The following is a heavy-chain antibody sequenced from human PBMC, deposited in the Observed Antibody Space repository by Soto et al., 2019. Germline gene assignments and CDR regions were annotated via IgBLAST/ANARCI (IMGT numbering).Heavy chain of an antibody. Sequence: PGGSLRLSCVASGFALTTYTMNWVRQAPGTGLEWVSSINGRSNYKYYSDSVKGRFTVSRDNAQNSLFLQMNSLSAEDTAVYYCVRGAPFDYWGQGTLVTVPQ. CDR1: GFALTTYT. J-gene: IGHJ4*02. CDR2: INGRSNYK. V-gene: IGHV3-21*01. CDR3: VRGAPFDY.